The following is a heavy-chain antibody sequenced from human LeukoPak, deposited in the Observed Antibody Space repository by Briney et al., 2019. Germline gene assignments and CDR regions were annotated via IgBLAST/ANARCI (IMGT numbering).Heavy chain of an antibody. CDR1: GFTFNTYA. Sequence: GGSLRLSCVASGFTFNTYAIHWVRQAPGKGLEWVALISYNGGKKDYADSVKGRFTIDRDNSKNTVYLQMNSLRAEDTAVYYCARSSVPANDAFDIWGQGTMVTVSS. V-gene: IGHV3-30*04. CDR3: ARSSVPANDAFDI. CDR2: ISYNGGKK. J-gene: IGHJ3*02. D-gene: IGHD3-22*01.